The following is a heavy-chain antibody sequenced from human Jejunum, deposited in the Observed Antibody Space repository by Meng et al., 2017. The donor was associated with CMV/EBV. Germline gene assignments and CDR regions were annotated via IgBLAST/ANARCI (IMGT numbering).Heavy chain of an antibody. V-gene: IGHV3-53*01. CDR3: ARDSMMGY. D-gene: IGHD2/OR15-2a*01. CDR1: GFTISNNY. J-gene: IGHJ4*01. Sequence: VKWGDAGVRLIHPGGSLRLSCAASGFTISNNYRNWVRKAPGKGLEWVSIIFNDGRTFYADSVKGRFTISRDNSQNTLYLQMNSLRAEDTAVYYCARDSMMGYWGQGTLVTVSS. CDR2: IFNDGRT.